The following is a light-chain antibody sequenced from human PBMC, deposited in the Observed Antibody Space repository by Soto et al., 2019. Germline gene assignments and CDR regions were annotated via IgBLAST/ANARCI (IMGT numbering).Light chain of an antibody. CDR2: SAF. CDR1: QSISNN. Sequence: EIVMTPSPATLSVSPVERATLSCRASQSISNNLAWYQQTPGQAPRLVIYSAFTRATGIPARFSGSGSGTEFTLTISSLQSEDFAVYYCQQYNNWPPWTFGQGTKVDIK. V-gene: IGKV3-15*01. CDR3: QQYNNWPPWT. J-gene: IGKJ1*01.